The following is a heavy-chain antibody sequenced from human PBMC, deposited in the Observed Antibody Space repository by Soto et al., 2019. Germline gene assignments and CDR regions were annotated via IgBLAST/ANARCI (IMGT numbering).Heavy chain of an antibody. CDR1: GYTFTSYD. Sequence: QVQLVQSGAEVKKPGASVKVSCKASGYTFTSYDINWVLQATGQGLEWMGWMNPNSGNTCYAQKFQGRVTMTRNTSISTAYMELSSLRSDDTAVYYCARGFRGSGWYWFDPWGQGTLVTVSS. CDR3: ARGFRGSGWYWFDP. V-gene: IGHV1-8*01. J-gene: IGHJ5*02. D-gene: IGHD6-19*01. CDR2: MNPNSGNT.